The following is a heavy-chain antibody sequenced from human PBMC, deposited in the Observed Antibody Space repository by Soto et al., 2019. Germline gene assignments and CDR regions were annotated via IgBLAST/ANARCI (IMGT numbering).Heavy chain of an antibody. CDR2: IPGNDGRT. J-gene: IGHJ4*02. CDR3: ARDYPLPGVFGEKLFFDY. V-gene: IGHV3-23*01. Sequence: GGSLRLSCAASGITFSNYAMSWVRQAPGKGLEWVSGIPGNDGRTFYADSVKGRFTISRDDSKNTLYLQMSSLSAEDTAVYYCARDYPLPGVFGEKLFFDYWGQGTLVTVSS. CDR1: GITFSNYA. D-gene: IGHD3-10*02.